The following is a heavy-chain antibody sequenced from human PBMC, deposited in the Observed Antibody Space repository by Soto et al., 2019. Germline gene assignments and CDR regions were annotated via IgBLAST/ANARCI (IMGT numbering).Heavy chain of an antibody. V-gene: IGHV1-69*01. CDR3: ASRPYYYDSSGKPLGLEC. Sequence: QVQLVQSGAEVKKPGSSVKVSCKASGGTFSSYAISWVRQAPGQGLEWMGGIIPIFGTANYAQKFQGRVTITADEATSTAYMELSSLRSEDTAVYYCASRPYYYDSSGKPLGLECWGQGTLVTVSS. CDR2: IIPIFGTA. CDR1: GGTFSSYA. J-gene: IGHJ4*02. D-gene: IGHD3-22*01.